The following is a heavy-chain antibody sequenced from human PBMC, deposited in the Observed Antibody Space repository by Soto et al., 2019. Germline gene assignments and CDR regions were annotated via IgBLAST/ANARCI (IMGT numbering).Heavy chain of an antibody. CDR1: GYTFAEYW. CDR3: ARQMAYRQGWFDP. CDR2: IYPGDSDA. D-gene: IGHD2-8*01. Sequence: EVQLVQSGAEVKKAGESLKISCEASGYTFAEYWIGWVRQMPGKGPEWMGIIYPGDSDARYSPSFQGQVTMSVDKSINTAYLQWNSLTTADTAKYYCARQMAYRQGWFDPWGQGTLVTVSS. V-gene: IGHV5-51*01. J-gene: IGHJ5*02.